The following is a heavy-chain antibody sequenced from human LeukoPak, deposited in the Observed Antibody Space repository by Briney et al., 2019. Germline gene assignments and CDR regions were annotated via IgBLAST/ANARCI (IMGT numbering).Heavy chain of an antibody. Sequence: PSETLSLTCAVYGGPFSGYYWSWIRQPPGKGLEWIGEINHSGSTNYNPSLKSRVTISVDTSKNQFSLKLSSVTAADTAVYYCARGRLDYVWGSYRPYYFDYWGQGTLVTVSS. CDR1: GGPFSGYY. CDR2: INHSGST. CDR3: ARGRLDYVWGSYRPYYFDY. J-gene: IGHJ4*02. D-gene: IGHD3-16*02. V-gene: IGHV4-34*01.